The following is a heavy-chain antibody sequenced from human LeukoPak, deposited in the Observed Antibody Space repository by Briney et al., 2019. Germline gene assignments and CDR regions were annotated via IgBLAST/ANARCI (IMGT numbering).Heavy chain of an antibody. CDR1: GGSISSSSYY. D-gene: IGHD3-3*01. CDR3: ARLTYYDFWSGYYP. Sequence: PSETLSLTCTVSGGSISSSSYYWGWIRQPPGKGLEWIGSIYYSGSTYYNPSLKSRVTISVDTSKNQFSLKLSSVTAADTAVYYCARLTYYDFWSGYYPWGQGTLVTVSS. V-gene: IGHV4-39*07. CDR2: IYYSGST. J-gene: IGHJ4*02.